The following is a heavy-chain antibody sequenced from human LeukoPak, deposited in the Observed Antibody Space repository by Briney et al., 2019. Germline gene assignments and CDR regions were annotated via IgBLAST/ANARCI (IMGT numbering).Heavy chain of an antibody. Sequence: KPSETLSLTCTVSGGSINSGSYSWSWIPQPAGRGLEWIGRISSSGSTNYNPSLKSRVTMSVDRSKNQISLMLYSVTAADTAVYFCTRDSSGYDWFYDYWGQGTLVTVSS. CDR3: TRDSSGYDWFYDY. J-gene: IGHJ4*02. V-gene: IGHV4-61*02. D-gene: IGHD5-12*01. CDR1: GGSINSGSYS. CDR2: ISSSGST.